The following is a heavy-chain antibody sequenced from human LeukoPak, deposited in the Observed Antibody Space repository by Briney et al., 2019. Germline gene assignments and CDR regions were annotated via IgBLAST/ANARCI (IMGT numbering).Heavy chain of an antibody. J-gene: IGHJ4*02. D-gene: IGHD5-12*01. CDR2: INWNSGSI. CDR1: GFTFDDYA. V-gene: IGHV3-9*01. Sequence: GGSLRLSCAASGFTFDDYAMHWVRQAPGKGLEWVSGINWNSGSIGYADSVKGRFTISRDNAKNSVYLQMNSLRAEDTALYYCAKDKAPLYSGYDWDLDFWGQGTMVTVSS. CDR3: AKDKAPLYSGYDWDLDF.